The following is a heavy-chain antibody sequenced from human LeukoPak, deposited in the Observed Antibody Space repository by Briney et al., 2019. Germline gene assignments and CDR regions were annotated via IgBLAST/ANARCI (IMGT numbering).Heavy chain of an antibody. CDR3: AKDTEDYGALDY. CDR1: GFTFSSYG. J-gene: IGHJ4*02. Sequence: PGRSLRLSCAASGFTFSSYGMHWVRQAPGKGLEWVSAISGSGGSTYYADSVKGRFTISRDNSKNTLYLQMSSLRAEDTAVYYCAKDTEDYGALDYWGQGTLVTVSS. CDR2: ISGSGGST. V-gene: IGHV3-23*01. D-gene: IGHD4-17*01.